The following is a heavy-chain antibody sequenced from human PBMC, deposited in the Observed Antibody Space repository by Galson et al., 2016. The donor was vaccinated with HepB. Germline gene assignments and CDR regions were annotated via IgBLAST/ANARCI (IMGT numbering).Heavy chain of an antibody. CDR2: ISSSSSSK. Sequence: SLRLSCAASEFTFSSYSMNWVRQAPGKGLEWVSYISSSSSSKYYADSVKGRFTISSENAKNSLFLQLNSLRADDTAVYYCARGEPGHQRKDYHYGMDVWGQGTTVTVSS. CDR3: ARGEPGHQRKDYHYGMDV. J-gene: IGHJ6*02. CDR1: EFTFSSYS. V-gene: IGHV3-48*01. D-gene: IGHD2-2*01.